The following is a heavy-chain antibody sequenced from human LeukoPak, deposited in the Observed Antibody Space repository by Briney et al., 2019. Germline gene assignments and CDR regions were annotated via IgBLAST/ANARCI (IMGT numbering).Heavy chain of an antibody. V-gene: IGHV4-30-2*01. CDR3: VRGSSGTWFDTGSLDR. J-gene: IGHJ5*02. CDR2: IYHSGST. CDR1: GGSISSGGYY. D-gene: IGHD6-13*01. Sequence: SETLSLTCTVSGGSISSGGYYWSWIRQPPGKGLEWIGYIYHSGSTYYNPSLKSRVTISVDRSKNQFSLKLSSVTAADTAVYYCVRGSSGTWFDTGSLDRWGQGTLVTVSS.